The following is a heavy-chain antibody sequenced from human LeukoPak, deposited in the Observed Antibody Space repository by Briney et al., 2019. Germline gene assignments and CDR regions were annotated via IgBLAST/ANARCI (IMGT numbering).Heavy chain of an antibody. D-gene: IGHD3-9*01. CDR1: GGSFSGYY. J-gene: IGHJ4*02. V-gene: IGHV4-34*01. CDR2: INHSGST. CDR3: AKEGSGGTIYYFDY. Sequence: SETLSLTCAVYGGSFSGYYWSWIRQPPGKGLEWIGEINHSGSTNYNPSLKSRVTISVDTSKNQFSLKLSSVTAADTAVYYCAKEGSGGTIYYFDYWGQGTLDTVSS.